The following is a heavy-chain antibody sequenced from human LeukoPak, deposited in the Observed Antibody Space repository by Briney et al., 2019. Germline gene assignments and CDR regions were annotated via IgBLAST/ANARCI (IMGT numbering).Heavy chain of an antibody. D-gene: IGHD2-8*02. Sequence: AGGSLRLSCAASGFTLSDYWMTWVRQAPGKGLQWVANIKLDGTEKYYVDSVKGRFTISRDDPKSTVFLQMESLRAEDTAVYYCARISVVSYYFEYWGRGTVVTVSS. CDR2: IKLDGTEK. CDR3: ARISVVSYYFEY. CDR1: GFTLSDYW. V-gene: IGHV3-7*01. J-gene: IGHJ4*02.